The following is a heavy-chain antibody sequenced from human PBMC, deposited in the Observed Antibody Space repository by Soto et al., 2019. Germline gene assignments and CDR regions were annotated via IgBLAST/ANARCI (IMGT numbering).Heavy chain of an antibody. CDR3: ARGMPNYGSGSYYTEYYYYYYMDV. V-gene: IGHV3-13*01. D-gene: IGHD3-10*01. CDR1: GFTFSSYD. Sequence: GGSLRLSCAASGFTFSSYDMHWVRQATGKGLEWVSAIGTAGDTYYPGSVKGRFTISRENAKNSLYLQMNSLRAGDTAVYYCARGMPNYGSGSYYTEYYYYYYMDVWGKGTTVTVSS. J-gene: IGHJ6*03. CDR2: IGTAGDT.